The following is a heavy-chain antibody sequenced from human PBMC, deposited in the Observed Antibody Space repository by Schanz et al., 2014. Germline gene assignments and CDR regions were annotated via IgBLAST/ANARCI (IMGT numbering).Heavy chain of an antibody. V-gene: IGHV3-11*01. Sequence: PGGSLRLSCAASGFSFSDYYMSWIRQAPGRGLEWVSYIGNGGVTIYYADSVKGRFTISRDNAKSSLYLQMNSLRVEDTAVYYCAASSGWHPSTDYWGQGTLVTVSS. J-gene: IGHJ4*02. CDR3: AASSGWHPSTDY. CDR2: IGNGGVTI. CDR1: GFSFSDYY. D-gene: IGHD6-19*01.